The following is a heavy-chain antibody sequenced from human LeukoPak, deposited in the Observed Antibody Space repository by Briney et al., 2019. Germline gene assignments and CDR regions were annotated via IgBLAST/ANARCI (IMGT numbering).Heavy chain of an antibody. J-gene: IGHJ4*02. CDR2: ISGSGGST. D-gene: IGHD3-10*01. CDR1: GFSFSSYG. V-gene: IGHV3-23*01. CDR3: AVIWFGEL. Sequence: GGSLRLSCAASGFSFSSYGMNWVRQAPGKGLEWVSAISGSGGSTYYADSVKGRFTISRDNSKNTLYLQMNSLRVEDTAVYYCAVIWFGELGGQGTLVTVSS.